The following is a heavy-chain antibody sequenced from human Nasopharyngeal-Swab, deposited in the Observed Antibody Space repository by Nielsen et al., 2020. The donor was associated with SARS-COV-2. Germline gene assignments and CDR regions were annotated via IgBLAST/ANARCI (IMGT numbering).Heavy chain of an antibody. D-gene: IGHD6-13*01. Sequence: ASVKVSCKASGYTFTSYAMNWVRQAPGQGLEWMGWINTNTGNPTYAQGFTGRFVFSLDTSVSTAYLQISSLKAEDTAVYYCARGPSPYSSSWYDWLDPWGQGTLVTVSS. CDR3: ARGPSPYSSSWYDWLDP. CDR1: GYTFTSYA. CDR2: INTNTGNP. V-gene: IGHV7-4-1*02. J-gene: IGHJ5*02.